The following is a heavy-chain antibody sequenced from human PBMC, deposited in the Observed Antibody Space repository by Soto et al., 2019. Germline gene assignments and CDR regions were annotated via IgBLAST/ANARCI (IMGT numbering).Heavy chain of an antibody. CDR2: IYYSGST. CDR3: VRDRGY. CDR1: GGSMISYY. Sequence: SETLSLTCTFSGGSMISYYWSWIRQPPGKGLEWIGYIYYSGSTYYNPSLKSRVTISIDTSKNQFSLKVSSVTAADTAVYYCVRDRGYWGQGTLVTVSS. V-gene: IGHV4-59*06. J-gene: IGHJ4*02.